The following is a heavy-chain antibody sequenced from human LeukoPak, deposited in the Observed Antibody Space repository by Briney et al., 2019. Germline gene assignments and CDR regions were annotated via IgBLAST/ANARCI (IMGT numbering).Heavy chain of an antibody. CDR3: ARGSYYDRSGYTDAFDS. Sequence: SVTDSCLTSVCTLRYYAISWVRQAPGQGLEWMGGIIPIFGRAHFARKFRGRVTITADESTSTAYMELSSLRSEDTAVYYCARGSYYDRSGYTDAFDSWGQGTMVTVSS. CDR2: IIPIFGRA. D-gene: IGHD3-22*01. V-gene: IGHV1-69*13. J-gene: IGHJ3*02. CDR1: VCTLRYYA.